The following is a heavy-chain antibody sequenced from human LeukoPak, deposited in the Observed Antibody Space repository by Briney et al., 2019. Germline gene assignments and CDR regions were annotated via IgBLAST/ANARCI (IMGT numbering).Heavy chain of an antibody. CDR2: IYYSGST. Sequence: SETLSLTCTVSGGSISSSSYYWGWIRQPPGKGLEWIGSIYYSGSTYYNPSLKSRVTISVDTSKNQFSLKPSSVTAADTAVYYCARGDYYGSGPYYMDVWGKGTTVTVSS. D-gene: IGHD3-10*01. CDR1: GGSISSSSYY. CDR3: ARGDYYGSGPYYMDV. J-gene: IGHJ6*03. V-gene: IGHV4-39*07.